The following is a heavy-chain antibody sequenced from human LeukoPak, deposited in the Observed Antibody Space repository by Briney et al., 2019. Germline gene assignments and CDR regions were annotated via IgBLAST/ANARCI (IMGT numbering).Heavy chain of an antibody. CDR2: MNPYSGNT. CDR1: GYTFTYYD. CDR3: ARVPAARDFGY. D-gene: IGHD2-15*01. V-gene: IGHV1-8*01. J-gene: IGHJ4*02. Sequence: ASVKVSCKASGYTFTYYDIHWVRQATGQGLEWMGWMNPYSGNTGYAQKFQGRVTMTRDTSINTAYLELSSLKSGDTAVYYCARVPAARDFGYWGQGTPVIVSS.